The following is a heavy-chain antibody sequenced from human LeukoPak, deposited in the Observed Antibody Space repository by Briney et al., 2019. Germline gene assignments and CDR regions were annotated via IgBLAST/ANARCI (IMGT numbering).Heavy chain of an antibody. Sequence: SETLSLTCAVYGGSFSGYYWSWIRQPPGKGLEWIGEINHSGSTNYNPSLKSRVTISVDTSKNQFSLKLSSVTAADMAVYYCARGDWTGRLVNWGQGTLVTVSS. CDR1: GGSFSGYY. CDR2: INHSGST. D-gene: IGHD3/OR15-3a*01. CDR3: ARGDWTGRLVN. J-gene: IGHJ4*02. V-gene: IGHV4-34*01.